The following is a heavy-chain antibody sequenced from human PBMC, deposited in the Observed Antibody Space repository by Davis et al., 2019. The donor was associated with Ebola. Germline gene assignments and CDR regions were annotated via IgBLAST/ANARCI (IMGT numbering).Heavy chain of an antibody. Sequence: PGGSLRLSCAASGFTFSNYGMHWVRQTPGKGLEWVAFIPHDGSNKYYGDFVKGRFTISRDNSKNTLDLQMNSLQTDDTALYYCAKDRSDWYFDLWGRGTLVTVS. CDR2: IPHDGSNK. V-gene: IGHV3-30*02. CDR1: GFTFSNYG. CDR3: AKDRSDWYFDL. J-gene: IGHJ2*01.